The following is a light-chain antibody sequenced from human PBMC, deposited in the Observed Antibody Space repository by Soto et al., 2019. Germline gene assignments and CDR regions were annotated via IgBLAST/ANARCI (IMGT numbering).Light chain of an antibody. J-gene: IGKJ4*01. V-gene: IGKV1-12*01. CDR2: AAS. CDR1: RDISSW. CDR3: QQADSLPLT. Sequence: DIQLTQSPSSVSASVGDRVTTTCRASRDISSWLAWYQQKPGQAPNILVFAASTLQRGVPTRFSGRGSGTEFTLTIDSLQPEDFATYYCQQADSLPLTFGGGTKV.